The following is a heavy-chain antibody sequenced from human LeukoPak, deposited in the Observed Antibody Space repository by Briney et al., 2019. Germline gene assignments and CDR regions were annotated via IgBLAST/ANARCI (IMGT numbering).Heavy chain of an antibody. CDR3: AKGGYYYGSGSYYMPDY. CDR1: GFTFSSYA. V-gene: IGHV3-23*01. D-gene: IGHD3-10*01. J-gene: IGHJ4*02. CDR2: ITGSGSST. Sequence: GGSLRLSCAASGFTFSSYAMSWVRQAPGKGLEWISTITGSGSSTYYADSVKGRFTISRDNSKNTLYLQMDSLRAEDTAVYYCAKGGYYYGSGSYYMPDYWGQGTLVTVSS.